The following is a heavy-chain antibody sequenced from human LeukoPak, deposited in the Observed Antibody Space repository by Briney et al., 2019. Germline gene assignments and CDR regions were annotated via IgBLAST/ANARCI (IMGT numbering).Heavy chain of an antibody. CDR3: AKSPGGRHHN. CDR2: IRYDGSNK. CDR1: GFTFSSYG. D-gene: IGHD3-16*01. J-gene: IGHJ4*02. Sequence: RRSLRLSCAASGFTFSSYGMHWVRQAPGKGLEWVAFIRYDGSNKYYADSVKGRFTISRDNSKNTLYLQMKSLRAADTAVYYCAKSPGGRHHNWGQGTLVSVSS. V-gene: IGHV3-30*02.